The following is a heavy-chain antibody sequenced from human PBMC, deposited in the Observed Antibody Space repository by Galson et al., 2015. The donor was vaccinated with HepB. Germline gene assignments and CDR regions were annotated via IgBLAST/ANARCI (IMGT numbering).Heavy chain of an antibody. CDR3: ATLRTYESRGYDYDF. CDR1: AFPFSDFL. CDR2: IKQDGSEK. V-gene: IGHV3-7*01. J-gene: IGHJ4*02. D-gene: IGHD3-22*01. Sequence: SLRLSCAASAFPFSDFLMSWVRQPPGKGLEWVATIKQDGSEKYYVDSVKGRFVTSRDNAKNSLYLQMNNLRAEDTAVYYCATLRTYESRGYDYDFWGQGTLVTVSS.